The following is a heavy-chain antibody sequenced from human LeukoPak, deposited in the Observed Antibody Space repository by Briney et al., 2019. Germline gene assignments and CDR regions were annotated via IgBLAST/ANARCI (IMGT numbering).Heavy chain of an antibody. J-gene: IGHJ4*02. CDR3: ARDGGYCSSTNCHLDY. CDR2: ISSSSSTI. V-gene: IGHV3-48*02. CDR1: GFTFSSYS. Sequence: GGSLRLSCAASGFTFSSYSMNWVRQAPGKGLGWVSYISSSSSTIYYADSVKGRFIISRDNAKKSLYLHMNSLRDEDTAVYCCARDGGYCSSTNCHLDYWGQGTLVTVSS. D-gene: IGHD2-2*01.